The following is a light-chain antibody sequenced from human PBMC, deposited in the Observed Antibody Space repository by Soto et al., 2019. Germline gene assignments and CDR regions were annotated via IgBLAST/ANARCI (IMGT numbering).Light chain of an antibody. V-gene: IGKV3-20*01. CDR3: QQYDTSPRK. CDR1: QNLGSGY. Sequence: EIVLTQSPGTLPLSPGDRATLSCRASQNLGSGYLAWYQQKPGQAPRILIYAASTRATGIPDRFSGSGSGTDYSLTISRLEPEDFAVYYCQQYDTSPRKFGQGTKV. J-gene: IGKJ1*01. CDR2: AAS.